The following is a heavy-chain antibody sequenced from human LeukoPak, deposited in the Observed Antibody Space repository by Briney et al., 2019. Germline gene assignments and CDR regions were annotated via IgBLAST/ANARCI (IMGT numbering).Heavy chain of an antibody. D-gene: IGHD2-8*01. CDR1: GGSFSGYY. J-gene: IGHJ6*03. CDR3: ARGRLMVYASNYYYYMDV. V-gene: IGHV4-34*01. Sequence: SETLSLTCAVYGGSFSGYYSSWIRQPPAQGQEWIGEINHSGSTNYNPSLKSRVTISVDTAKNQFSLKLSSVTAADTAVYYCARGRLMVYASNYYYYMDVWGKGTTVTVSS. CDR2: INHSGST.